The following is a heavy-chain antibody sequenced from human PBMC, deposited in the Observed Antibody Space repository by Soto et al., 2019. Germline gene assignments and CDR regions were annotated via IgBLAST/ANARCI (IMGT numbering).Heavy chain of an antibody. CDR2: ISGSDGST. D-gene: IGHD1-26*01. V-gene: IGHV3-23*01. Sequence: EVQLLESGGGLVQPGGSLRLSCAGSGFTFSTYAMSWVRQAPGKGLEWVSVISGSDGSTYYADSVKGRFTISRDNSRNTLYLQMNDLRAEDTAVYYCAKGLGTYYGHYDYWGQGTLVTVSS. CDR3: AKGLGTYYGHYDY. CDR1: GFTFSTYA. J-gene: IGHJ4*02.